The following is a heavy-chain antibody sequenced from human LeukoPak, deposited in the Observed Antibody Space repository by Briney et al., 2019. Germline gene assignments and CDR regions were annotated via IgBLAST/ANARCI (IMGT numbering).Heavy chain of an antibody. V-gene: IGHV4-31*03. D-gene: IGHD5-12*01. CDR2: IYYSGST. CDR3: ARDSGYSGYVVFDY. CDR1: GGSISSDGYY. Sequence: SETLFLTCTVSGGSISSDGYYWSWIRQHPGKGLEWIGYIYYSGSTYYNPSLKSRVTISVDTSKNQFSLKLSSVTAADTAVYYCARDSGYSGYVVFDYWGQGTLVTVSS. J-gene: IGHJ4*02.